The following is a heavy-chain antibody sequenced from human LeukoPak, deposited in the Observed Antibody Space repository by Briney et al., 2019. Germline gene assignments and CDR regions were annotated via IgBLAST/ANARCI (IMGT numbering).Heavy chain of an antibody. Sequence: ETLSLTCAVYGGSFSCYYWSWIRQPPVQGLEWIGEINHSGSTNYNPSLKSRVTISVDTSKTQFSLKLSSVTAADTAVYYCARRSRWYGPTYFAYWGQGTLVTVSS. D-gene: IGHD6-13*01. CDR2: INHSGST. CDR1: GGSFSCYY. V-gene: IGHV4-34*01. CDR3: ARRSRWYGPTYFAY. J-gene: IGHJ4*02.